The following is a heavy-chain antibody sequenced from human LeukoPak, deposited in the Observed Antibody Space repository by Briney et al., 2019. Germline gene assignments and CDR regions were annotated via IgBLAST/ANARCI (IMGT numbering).Heavy chain of an antibody. CDR1: GYTFTSYG. V-gene: IGHV1-8*02. Sequence: ASVKVSCKASGYTFTSYGISWVRQAPGQGLEWMGWMNPNSGNTGYAQKFQGRVTMTRNTSISTAYMELSSLRSEDTAVYYCARGPPSDDSSGYYLNYWGQGTLVTVSS. D-gene: IGHD3-22*01. J-gene: IGHJ4*02. CDR3: ARGPPSDDSSGYYLNY. CDR2: MNPNSGNT.